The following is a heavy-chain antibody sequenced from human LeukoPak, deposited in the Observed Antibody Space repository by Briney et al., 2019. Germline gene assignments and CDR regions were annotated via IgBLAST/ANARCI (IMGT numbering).Heavy chain of an antibody. CDR3: ARVGMTTVTGEAFDI. CDR1: GYTFTSYG. CDR2: ISAYNGNT. J-gene: IGHJ3*02. Sequence: ASVKVSCKASGYTFTSYGISWVRQAPGQGLEWMGWISAYNGNTNYAQKLQGRVTMTTDTSTSTAYMELRSLRSDDTAVYYCARVGMTTVTGEAFDIWGQGTMVTVSS. D-gene: IGHD4-17*01. V-gene: IGHV1-18*01.